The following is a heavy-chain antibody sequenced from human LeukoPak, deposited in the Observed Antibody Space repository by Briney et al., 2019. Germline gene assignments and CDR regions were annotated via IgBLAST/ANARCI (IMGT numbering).Heavy chain of an antibody. Sequence: GGSLRLSCAASGFTFSSYGMHWVRQAPGKGLEWVAVISYDGSNKYYADSVKGRFTISRDNSKNTLYLQMNSLRADDTAVYYCAKDLGGCSSTSCYFDYWGQGALVTVSS. D-gene: IGHD2-2*01. V-gene: IGHV3-30*18. J-gene: IGHJ4*02. CDR3: AKDLGGCSSTSCYFDY. CDR2: ISYDGSNK. CDR1: GFTFSSYG.